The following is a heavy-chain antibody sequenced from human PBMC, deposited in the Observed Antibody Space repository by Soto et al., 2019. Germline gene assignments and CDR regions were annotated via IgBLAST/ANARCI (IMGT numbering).Heavy chain of an antibody. J-gene: IGHJ4*02. CDR2: LSNTGRRT. CDR1: VFPFGANA. D-gene: IGHD1-26*01. CDR3: ATEMGATQGPFDN. Sequence: PXESLRLSCVVSVFPFGANAMSWVRQAPGKGLEWVSGLSNTGRRTSYADSVKGRFNISRDNSENTVYLQMNSLRVEDTAVYYCATEMGATQGPFDNWGQGTLVTVSS. V-gene: IGHV3-23*01.